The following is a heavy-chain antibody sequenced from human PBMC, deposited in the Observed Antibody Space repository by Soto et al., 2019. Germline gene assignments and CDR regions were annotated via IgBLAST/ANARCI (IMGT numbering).Heavy chain of an antibody. CDR1: GFSFSTRGVG. J-gene: IGHJ4*02. D-gene: IGHD5-18*01. CDR2: IYWDDDE. Sequence: QITLKESGPTLVKPTQTLTLTCTFSGFSFSTRGVGVAWIRQPPGTALEWLALIYWDDDEGYSPSLKSRLTINKDTSKNQVVLTMTNMDPVYTATYYCAHRPRGYSYHFDYWGQGTVVTVSA. V-gene: IGHV2-5*02. CDR3: AHRPRGYSYHFDY.